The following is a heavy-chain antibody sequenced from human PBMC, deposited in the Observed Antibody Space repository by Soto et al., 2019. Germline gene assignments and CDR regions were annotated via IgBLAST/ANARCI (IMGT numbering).Heavy chain of an antibody. D-gene: IGHD3-22*01. V-gene: IGHV3-23*01. J-gene: IGHJ4*02. CDR3: AKDSAIVVVYYFDY. Sequence: WGSLRLSCAASGFTFSSYAMSWVRQAPGKGLEWVSAISGSGGSTYYADSVKGRFTISRDNSKNTLYLQMNSLRAEDTAVYYCAKDSAIVVVYYFDYWGQGTLVTVSS. CDR1: GFTFSSYA. CDR2: ISGSGGST.